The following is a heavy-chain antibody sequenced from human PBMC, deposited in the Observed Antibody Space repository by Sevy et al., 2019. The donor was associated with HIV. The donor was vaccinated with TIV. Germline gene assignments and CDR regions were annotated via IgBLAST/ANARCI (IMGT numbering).Heavy chain of an antibody. CDR1: GFTFSAYY. V-gene: IGHV3-11*06. CDR3: ARSRSNYGDYYLDY. D-gene: IGHD4-17*01. J-gene: IGHJ4*02. CDR2: ISGAGTYT. Sequence: GGSLRLSCAASGFTFSAYYMTWIRQAPGKGLEWVSYISGAGTYTNYVESVKGRFTISRDNSKNSLYLQMNSLRAEDTAVYFCARSRSNYGDYYLDYRGQGILVTVSS.